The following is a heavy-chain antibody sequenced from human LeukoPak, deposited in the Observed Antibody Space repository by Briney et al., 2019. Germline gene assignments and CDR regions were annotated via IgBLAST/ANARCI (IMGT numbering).Heavy chain of an antibody. J-gene: IGHJ4*02. CDR1: GGTFSSYA. Sequence: SVKVSCKASGGTFSSYAISWVRQAPGQGLEWMGGIIPIFGTANYAQKFQGRVTITTDESTSTAYMELSSLRSEDAAVYYCARGPRLWFGELYTGAGAAYWGQGTLVTVSS. CDR3: ARGPRLWFGELYTGAGAAY. D-gene: IGHD3-10*01. CDR2: IIPIFGTA. V-gene: IGHV1-69*05.